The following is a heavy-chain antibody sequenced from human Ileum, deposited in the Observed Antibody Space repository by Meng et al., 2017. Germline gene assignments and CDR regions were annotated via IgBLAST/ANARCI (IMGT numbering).Heavy chain of an antibody. CDR1: GFSFSNYE. J-gene: IGHJ3*02. V-gene: IGHV3-48*03. D-gene: IGHD5-24*01. CDR3: ARDFTRDHYRQDAFDI. CDR2: ISGTGDDV. Sequence: GESLKISCSTSGFSFSNYEMNWVRQAPGKGLEWLSYISGTGDDVYYADSVKGRFTISRDNAKSSLYLQMNSLRAEDTAVYYCARDFTRDHYRQDAFDIWGQGTMVTVSS.